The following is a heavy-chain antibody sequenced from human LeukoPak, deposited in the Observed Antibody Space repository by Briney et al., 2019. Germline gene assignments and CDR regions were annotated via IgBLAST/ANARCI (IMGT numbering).Heavy chain of an antibody. Sequence: GGSLRLSCAASGFTVSSNYMSWVRQAPGKGLEWVSVIYSGGSTYYADSVKGRFTISRDNSKNTLYLQMNSLRAEDAAVYYCAKLRLLSGYYFDYWGQGTLVTVSS. V-gene: IGHV3-53*01. CDR1: GFTVSSNY. J-gene: IGHJ4*02. CDR2: IYSGGST. CDR3: AKLRLLSGYYFDY. D-gene: IGHD1-26*01.